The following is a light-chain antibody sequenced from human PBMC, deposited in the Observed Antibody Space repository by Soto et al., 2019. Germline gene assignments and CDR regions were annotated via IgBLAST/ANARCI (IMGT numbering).Light chain of an antibody. V-gene: IGKV4-1*01. CDR1: QSVLYSSNNKNY. J-gene: IGKJ2*01. Sequence: DIVMTQSPDSLAVSLGERATINCKSSQSVLYSSNNKNYLAWYQQRPGQPPKLLIYWVPTRESGVPDRCSGSGSGTDFTLTIASLQAEDVAVYYCQQYESTPPTFGQGTKLQIK. CDR3: QQYESTPPT. CDR2: WVP.